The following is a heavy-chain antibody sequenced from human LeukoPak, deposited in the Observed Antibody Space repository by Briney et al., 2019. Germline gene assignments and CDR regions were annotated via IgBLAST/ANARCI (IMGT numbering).Heavy chain of an antibody. CDR1: GGTFSTYD. J-gene: IGHJ4*02. CDR2: INPNSGGT. V-gene: IGHV1-2*02. D-gene: IGHD2-21*01. Sequence: ASVKVSCKASGGTFSTYDINWVRQAPGQGLEWMGWINPNSGGTNYAQKFQGRVTMTRDTSISTAYMELSRLRSDDTAVYYCARGIENFDYWGQGTLVTVSS. CDR3: ARGIENFDY.